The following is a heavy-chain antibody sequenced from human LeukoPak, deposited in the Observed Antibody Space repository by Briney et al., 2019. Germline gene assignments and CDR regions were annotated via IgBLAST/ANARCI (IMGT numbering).Heavy chain of an antibody. CDR1: GYTFTSYA. V-gene: IGHV1-69*13. CDR3: ASRSIHSSSWYDAFDI. Sequence: GASVKVSFKASGYTFTSYAISWVRQAPGQGLEWMGGIIPIFGTANYAQKFQGRVTITADESTSTAYMELSSLRSEDTAVYYCASRSIHSSSWYDAFDIWGQGTMVTVSS. D-gene: IGHD6-13*01. CDR2: IIPIFGTA. J-gene: IGHJ3*02.